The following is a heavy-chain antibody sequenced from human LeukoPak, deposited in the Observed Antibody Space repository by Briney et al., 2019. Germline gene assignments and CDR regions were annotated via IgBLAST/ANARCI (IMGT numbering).Heavy chain of an antibody. D-gene: IGHD6-19*01. CDR2: INPSGGGT. CDR1: GYTFTNYY. J-gene: IGHJ4*02. V-gene: IGHV1-46*01. Sequence: ASVKVSCKSSGYTFTNYYIHWVRQAPGQGLEWMGIINPSGGGTTYAQKFQGRVTMTRDTSTSTVYMELRSLRSDDTAIYYCAREGGLAVTGTGFDYWGQGTLVTVSS. CDR3: AREGGLAVTGTGFDY.